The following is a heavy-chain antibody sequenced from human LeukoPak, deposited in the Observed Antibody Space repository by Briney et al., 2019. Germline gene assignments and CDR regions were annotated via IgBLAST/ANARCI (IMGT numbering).Heavy chain of an antibody. CDR1: GYTFTGYY. J-gene: IGHJ4*02. D-gene: IGHD6-19*01. CDR2: INPNSGGT. Sequence: ASVKVSCKASGYTFTGYYMHRVRQAPGQGLEWMGWINPNSGGTNYAQKFQGRVTMTRDTSISTAYMELSRLRSDDTAVYYCAREDSSGWHYPLGSDYWGQGTLVTVSS. CDR3: AREDSSGWHYPLGSDY. V-gene: IGHV1-2*02.